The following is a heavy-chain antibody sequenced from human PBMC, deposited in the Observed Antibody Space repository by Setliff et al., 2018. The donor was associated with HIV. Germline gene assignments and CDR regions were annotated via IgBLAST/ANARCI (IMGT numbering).Heavy chain of an antibody. J-gene: IGHJ3*02. Sequence: PSETLSLTCAVYGGSFSGYYWSWIRQPPGKGLEWIGEINHSGSTYYNPSLKSRVTISVDTSKNQFSLKLSSVTAADTAVYYCASGGVDFVWGSYSPVPIWGQGTMVTVSS. V-gene: IGHV4-34*01. CDR3: ASGGVDFVWGSYSPVPI. CDR2: INHSGST. D-gene: IGHD3-16*01. CDR1: GGSFSGYY.